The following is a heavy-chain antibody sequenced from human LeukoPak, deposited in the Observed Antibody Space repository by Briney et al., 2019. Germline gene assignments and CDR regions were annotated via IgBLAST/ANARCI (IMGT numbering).Heavy chain of an antibody. D-gene: IGHD3-22*01. Sequence: GGSLRLSCAASGFTFSNYTMNWVRQAPGKGLEWVSSISSSSSYIFYADSVKGRFTISRDNSKNTLYVQMNSLRADDTAVYYCAKDGSDYYFDYWGQGTLVTVSS. J-gene: IGHJ4*02. CDR3: AKDGSDYYFDY. V-gene: IGHV3-21*01. CDR2: ISSSSSYI. CDR1: GFTFSNYT.